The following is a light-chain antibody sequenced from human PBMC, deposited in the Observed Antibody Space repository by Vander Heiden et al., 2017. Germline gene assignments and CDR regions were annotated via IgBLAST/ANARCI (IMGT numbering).Light chain of an antibody. V-gene: IGLV1-40*01. CDR2: GNS. Sequence: QSVLTQPPSVSGAPGQRVTISCTGSSSNIGAGYDVHWYQQLPGTAPKLLIYGNSNRPSGVPDRFSGSKSGTSASLAITGLQADDEADYYCQSYDSILSGGVFGGGTKLTVL. CDR1: SSNIGAGYD. CDR3: QSYDSILSGGV. J-gene: IGLJ2*01.